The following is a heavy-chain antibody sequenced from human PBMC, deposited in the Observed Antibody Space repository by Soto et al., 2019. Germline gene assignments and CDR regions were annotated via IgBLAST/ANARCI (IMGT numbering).Heavy chain of an antibody. D-gene: IGHD2-2*01. CDR2: INPNSGGT. Sequence: GASVKVSCKASGYTFTGYYMHWVRQAPGQGLEWMGWINPNSGGTNYAQKFQGWVTMTRDTSISTAYMELSRLRSDDTAVYYCARDHQSIYCSSTSCPNYYYYYMDVWGKGTTVTVSS. CDR3: ARDHQSIYCSSTSCPNYYYYYMDV. V-gene: IGHV1-2*04. CDR1: GYTFTGYY. J-gene: IGHJ6*03.